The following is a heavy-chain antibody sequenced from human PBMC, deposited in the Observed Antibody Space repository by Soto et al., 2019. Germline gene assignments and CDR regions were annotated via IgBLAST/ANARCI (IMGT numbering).Heavy chain of an antibody. J-gene: IGHJ4*02. V-gene: IGHV4-30-2*01. D-gene: IGHD4-17*01. CDR1: GGSIRSGGYS. Sequence: QLQLQESGSGLVKPSQTLSLTCAVSGGSIRSGGYSWSWIRQPPGKGLEWVGSIYHSGSPYYNPSLKRRVTISVDRSRNQFSLRLSSVTAADTAVYYCASTLLDYGDYYFDYWGQGTLVTVSS. CDR3: ASTLLDYGDYYFDY. CDR2: IYHSGSP.